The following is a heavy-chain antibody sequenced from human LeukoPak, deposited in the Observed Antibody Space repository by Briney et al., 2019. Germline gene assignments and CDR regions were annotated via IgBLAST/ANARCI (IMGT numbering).Heavy chain of an antibody. J-gene: IGHJ3*02. CDR3: ARQAYNAFDI. D-gene: IGHD2-21*01. V-gene: IGHV3-21*01. Sequence: GGTLRLSCAASGFTFGNYSMNWVRQAPGKGLEWVSCICSSSSYIYHPAPERRRLTLPRDNAKQSLHLQMNSLRAEDTAVYYCARQAYNAFDIWGEGTMVTVSS. CDR2: ICSSSSYI. CDR1: GFTFGNYS.